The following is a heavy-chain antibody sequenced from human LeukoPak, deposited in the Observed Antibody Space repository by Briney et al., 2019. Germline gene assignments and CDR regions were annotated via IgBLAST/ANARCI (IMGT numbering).Heavy chain of an antibody. Sequence: ASVKVSCKASGYSFNTYDISWVRQAPGQGLEWMGWITAKNGNTNYAERLQDRVTMTTDTSTSTAYMELRSLRCDDTAVYYCARFWSGYLPGYWGQGTLVTVSS. V-gene: IGHV1-18*01. CDR3: ARFWSGYLPGY. J-gene: IGHJ4*02. CDR2: ITAKNGNT. D-gene: IGHD3-3*01. CDR1: GYSFNTYD.